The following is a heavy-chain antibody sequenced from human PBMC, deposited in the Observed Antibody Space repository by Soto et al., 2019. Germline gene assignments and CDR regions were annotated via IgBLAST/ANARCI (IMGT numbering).Heavy chain of an antibody. CDR2: ILYDGSNK. CDR1: GFTFSSYG. V-gene: IGHV3-30*18. J-gene: IGHJ5*02. CDR3: AKAPSYSNYGWFDP. Sequence: GGSLRLSCAASGFTFSSYGMHWVRQAPGKGLEWGAVILYDGSNKYYADSVKGRFTISRDNSKNTLYLQMNSLRAEDTAVYYCAKAPSYSNYGWFDPWGQGTLVTVSS. D-gene: IGHD4-4*01.